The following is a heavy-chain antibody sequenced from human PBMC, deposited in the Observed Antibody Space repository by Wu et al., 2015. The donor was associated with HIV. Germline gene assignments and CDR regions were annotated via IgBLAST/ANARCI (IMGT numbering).Heavy chain of an antibody. CDR3: ARDYSSSGLGWFDP. CDR2: MNPNSGNT. D-gene: IGHD6-13*01. J-gene: IGHJ5*02. CDR1: GNTLGGHY. Sequence: QVQLVQSGAEVKRPGASVKVSCEATGNTLGGHYIHWVRQAPGQGPEWMGWMNPNSGNTGYAQKFQGRVTMTRNTSISTAYMELSSLRSEDTAVYYCARDYSSSGLGWFDPWGQGTLVTVSS. V-gene: IGHV1-8*02.